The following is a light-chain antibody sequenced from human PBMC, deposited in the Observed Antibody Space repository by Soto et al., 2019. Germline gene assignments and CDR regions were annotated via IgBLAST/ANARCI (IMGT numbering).Light chain of an antibody. CDR1: QSVSSTY. Sequence: EIGLKMSPGTLSLSPGDRATLSCRASQSVSSTYLAWYQQKPGQSPRLLIYDASSRATGVPDRFSGSGSGTDFTLTISRLETEDFAVFYCQQYGSSPRTFGQGTKVDIK. CDR2: DAS. V-gene: IGKV3-20*01. CDR3: QQYGSSPRT. J-gene: IGKJ1*01.